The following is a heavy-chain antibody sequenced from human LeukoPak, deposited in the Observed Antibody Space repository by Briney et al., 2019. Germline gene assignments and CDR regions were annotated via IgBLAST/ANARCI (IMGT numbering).Heavy chain of an antibody. D-gene: IGHD2-15*01. J-gene: IGHJ4*02. V-gene: IGHV3-23*01. CDR1: GFTLTNHG. Sequence: GGSLRLSCAVSGFTLTNHGVSWVRQAPGKGLEWVSIMTGTGGRYYGDSVKGRFILSRDNSKNTVYMQMSSLRAEDTATYYCAKDYCRDGNCPFPFLDSWGQGTLVTVSS. CDR2: MTGTGGR. CDR3: AKDYCRDGNCPFPFLDS.